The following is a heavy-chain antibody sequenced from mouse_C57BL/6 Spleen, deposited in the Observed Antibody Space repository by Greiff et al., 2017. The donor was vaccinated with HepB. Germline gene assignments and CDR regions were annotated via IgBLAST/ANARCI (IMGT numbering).Heavy chain of an antibody. CDR3: ASDGSYYSNYEGYFDY. CDR2: ISGGGGNT. J-gene: IGHJ2*01. CDR1: GFTFSSYT. D-gene: IGHD2-5*01. V-gene: IGHV5-9*01. Sequence: EVMLVESGGGLVKPGGSLKLSCAASGFTFSSYTMSWVRQTPEKRLEWVATISGGGGNTYYPDSVKGRFTISRDNAKNTLYLQMSSLRSEDTALYYCASDGSYYSNYEGYFDYWGQGTTLTVSS.